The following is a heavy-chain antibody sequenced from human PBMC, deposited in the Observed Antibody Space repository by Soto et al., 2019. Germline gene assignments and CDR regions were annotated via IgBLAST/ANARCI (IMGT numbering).Heavy chain of an antibody. J-gene: IGHJ6*02. V-gene: IGHV3-23*01. CDR3: AKATYYDFWSGFAVPYYYYGMDV. D-gene: IGHD3-3*01. CDR2: ISGSGGST. CDR1: GFTFSSYA. Sequence: PGGSLRLSCAASGFTFSSYAMSWVRQAPGKGLEWVSAISGSGGSTYYADSVKGRFTISRDNSKNTLYLQMNSLRAEDTAVYYCAKATYYDFWSGFAVPYYYYGMDVWGQGTTVTVSS.